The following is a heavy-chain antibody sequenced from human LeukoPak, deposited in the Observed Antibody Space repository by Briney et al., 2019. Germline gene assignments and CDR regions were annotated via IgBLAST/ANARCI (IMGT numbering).Heavy chain of an antibody. CDR1: GGSISSYY. D-gene: IGHD4-17*01. CDR2: IYYSGST. J-gene: IGHJ4*02. Sequence: SETLSLTCTVSGGSISSYYWSWIRQPPGKGLEWIGYIYYSGSTNYNPSLKSRVTISVDTSKNQFSLKLSSVTAADTALYYCARHVRSDYGDYAVDYWGQGTLVTVSS. CDR3: ARHVRSDYGDYAVDY. V-gene: IGHV4-59*08.